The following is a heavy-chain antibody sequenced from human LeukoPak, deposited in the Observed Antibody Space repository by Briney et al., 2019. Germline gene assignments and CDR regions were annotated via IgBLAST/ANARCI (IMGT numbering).Heavy chain of an antibody. Sequence: PSETLSLTCTVSGASISNYYWSGIRQPAGKGLEWIGRIYISESTNYNPSLKSRVTMSVDKSKNQFSLKLRSVTAADTAVYYCAREGLSIVGVPAAMYAFDIWGQGTMVTVSS. CDR2: IYISEST. CDR1: GASISNYY. D-gene: IGHD2-2*01. J-gene: IGHJ3*02. V-gene: IGHV4-4*07. CDR3: AREGLSIVGVPAAMYAFDI.